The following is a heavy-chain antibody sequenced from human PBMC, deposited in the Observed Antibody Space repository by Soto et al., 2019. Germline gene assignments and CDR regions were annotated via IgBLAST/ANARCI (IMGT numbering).Heavy chain of an antibody. J-gene: IGHJ6*02. CDR2: ISYDGSNK. D-gene: IGHD5-12*01. V-gene: IGHV3-30*18. CDR3: AKDQGGYDRRYYYYYYGMDV. Sequence: GGSLRLSCAASGFTFSSYGMHWVRQAPGKGLGWVAVISYDGSNKYYAGSVKGRFTISRDNSKNTLYLQMNSLRAEDTAVYYCAKDQGGYDRRYYYYYYGMDVWGQGTTVTVSS. CDR1: GFTFSSYG.